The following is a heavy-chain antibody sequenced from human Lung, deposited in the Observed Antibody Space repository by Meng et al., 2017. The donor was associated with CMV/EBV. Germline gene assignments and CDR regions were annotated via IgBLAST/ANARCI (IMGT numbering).Heavy chain of an antibody. J-gene: IGHJ5*02. CDR3: AREPGDFWSGYHGWFDP. D-gene: IGHD3-3*01. CDR1: GGSVSSGSYY. CDR2: IYYSGST. Sequence: SXTLSLXCTVSGGSVSSGSYYWSWIRQPPGKGLEWTGYIYYSGSTNYNPSLKSRVTISVDTSKNQFSLKLSSVTAADTAVYYCAREPGDFWSGYHGWFDPWXPGNXVNGAS. V-gene: IGHV4-61*01.